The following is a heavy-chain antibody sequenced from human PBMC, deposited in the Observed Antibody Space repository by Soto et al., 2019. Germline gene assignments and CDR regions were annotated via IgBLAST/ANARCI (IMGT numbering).Heavy chain of an antibody. J-gene: IGHJ6*02. CDR3: ARSAIAAREEKYYYRMDV. D-gene: IGHD6-6*01. CDR2: INQDGSEK. V-gene: IGHV3-7*03. Sequence: EVQLVESGGGLVQPGGSLRLSCAASGFTFSSYWMSWVRQAPGKGLEWVANINQDGSEKYYVDSVKGRFTISRDNAKNSLYLQMYSLRAEDTALYYCARSAIAAREEKYYYRMDVWGQGTTVTVSS. CDR1: GFTFSSYW.